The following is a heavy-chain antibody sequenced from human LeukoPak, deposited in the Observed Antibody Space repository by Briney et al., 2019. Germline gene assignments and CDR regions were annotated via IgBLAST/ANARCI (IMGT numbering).Heavy chain of an antibody. Sequence: SETLSLTCAVYGGSFSGYYWSWIRQPPGKGLEWIGEINHSGSTNYNPSLKNRVTISVDTSKNQFSLKLSSVTAADTAVYYCARATTVTTLSSFDYWGQGTLVTVSS. CDR3: ARATTVTTLSSFDY. J-gene: IGHJ4*02. D-gene: IGHD4-17*01. CDR1: GGSFSGYY. V-gene: IGHV4-34*01. CDR2: INHSGST.